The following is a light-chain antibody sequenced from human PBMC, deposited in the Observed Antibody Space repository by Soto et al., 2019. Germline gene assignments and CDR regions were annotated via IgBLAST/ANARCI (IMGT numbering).Light chain of an antibody. Sequence: DIQMTQSPSSLSASVGDRVTITCQASQDISNYLNWYQQKPGKAHKLLIYDASNLETVVPSRFSGSGSGTDFTFTISSLQPEDIATYYCQQYDNLPLTFGPGTKVDIK. J-gene: IGKJ3*01. CDR1: QDISNY. CDR2: DAS. CDR3: QQYDNLPLT. V-gene: IGKV1-33*01.